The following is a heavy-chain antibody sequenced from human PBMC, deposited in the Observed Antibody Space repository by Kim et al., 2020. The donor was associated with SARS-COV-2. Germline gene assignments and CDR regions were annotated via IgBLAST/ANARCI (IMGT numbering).Heavy chain of an antibody. CDR1: GFTFSGSA. D-gene: IGHD6-13*01. CDR2: VRSKANSYAT. CDR3: ATVPGYSISWWDAFDI. V-gene: IGHV3-73*01. Sequence: GGSLRLSCAASGFTFSGSAMHWVRQASGKGLEWVGRVRSKANSYATAYAASVKGRFTISGDDSKNTAYLQMNSLTTEDTAVYYCATVPGYSISWWDAFDIWGQGTMVTVSS. J-gene: IGHJ3*02.